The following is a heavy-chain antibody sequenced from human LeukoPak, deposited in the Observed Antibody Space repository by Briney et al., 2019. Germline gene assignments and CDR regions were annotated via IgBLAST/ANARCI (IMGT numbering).Heavy chain of an antibody. D-gene: IGHD2-15*01. V-gene: IGHV3-30*02. CDR2: IRYDGSNK. Sequence: GGSLRLSCAASGFTFSSYGMHWVRQAPGKGLEWVAFIRYDGSNKYYADSVKGRFTISRDNSKNTLYLQMNSLRAEDTAVYYCAREDSGGSSPGDYYYYMDVWGKGTTVTVSS. CDR1: GFTFSSYG. CDR3: AREDSGGSSPGDYYYYMDV. J-gene: IGHJ6*03.